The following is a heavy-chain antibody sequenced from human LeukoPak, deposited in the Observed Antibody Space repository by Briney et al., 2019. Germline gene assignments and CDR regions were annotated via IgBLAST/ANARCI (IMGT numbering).Heavy chain of an antibody. CDR3: ARNLGEEILTGYPNYYYYYGMDV. V-gene: IGHV1-8*01. Sequence: ASVKVSCKASGYAFTSYDINWVRQATGQGLEWVGWMNPNSGNTGYAQKFQGRVTMTRDTSISTAYMELSSLRSEDTAVYYCARNLGEEILTGYPNYYYYYGMDVWGQGTTVTVSS. J-gene: IGHJ6*02. CDR2: MNPNSGNT. D-gene: IGHD3-9*01. CDR1: GYAFTSYD.